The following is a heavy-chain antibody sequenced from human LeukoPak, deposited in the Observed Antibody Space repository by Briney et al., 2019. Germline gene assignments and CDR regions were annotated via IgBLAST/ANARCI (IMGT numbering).Heavy chain of an antibody. CDR2: IDYSGST. V-gene: IGHV4-39*07. CDR1: GGSISSSGYY. D-gene: IGHD1-26*01. CDR3: ARERVGATTRSFDY. J-gene: IGHJ4*02. Sequence: SETLSLTCTVSGGSISSSGYYWGWIRQPPGKGLEWIGSIDYSGSTYYNPSLKSRVTISVDTSKIQFSLKLSSVTAADTAVYYCARERVGATTRSFDYWGQGTLVTVSS.